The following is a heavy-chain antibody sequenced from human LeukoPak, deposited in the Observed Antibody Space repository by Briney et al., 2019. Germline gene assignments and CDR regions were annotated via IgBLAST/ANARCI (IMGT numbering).Heavy chain of an antibody. J-gene: IGHJ3*02. CDR2: INPTGGST. V-gene: IGHV1-46*01. Sequence: ASLKVSCKASGYAFPSYFMHWVRQAPGQGLEWMGIINPTGGSTTYAQKFQGRVTMTRDTSTSTVYMELSSLRSDDTAVYYCAREELGIRSYIWGQGTMVIVSS. D-gene: IGHD1-26*01. CDR3: AREELGIRSYI. CDR1: GYAFPSYF.